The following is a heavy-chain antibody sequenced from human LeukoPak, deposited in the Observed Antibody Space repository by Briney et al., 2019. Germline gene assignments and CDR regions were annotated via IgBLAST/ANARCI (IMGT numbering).Heavy chain of an antibody. CDR3: ARVRSTGSGTYAFDI. CDR2: INSDDSST. CDR1: GFTSSSYW. Sequence: GGSLRLSCAVSGFTSSSYWMHWVRQTPEKGLVWVSRINSDDSSTDYADSVKGRFTVSRDNANNTLYLQMNSLRAEDTAVYYCARVRSTGSGTYAFDIWGQGIMVTVSS. V-gene: IGHV3-74*01. D-gene: IGHD3-10*01. J-gene: IGHJ3*02.